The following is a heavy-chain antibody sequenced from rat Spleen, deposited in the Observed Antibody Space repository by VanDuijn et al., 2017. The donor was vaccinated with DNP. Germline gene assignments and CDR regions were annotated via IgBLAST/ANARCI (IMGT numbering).Heavy chain of an antibody. CDR3: ASGPNGYNYFDY. Sequence: EVQLQESGPGLVESSQSLSLTCSVTGYSITRNFRWNWIRKFPGNKLEWMGYVNSADSTYYNPSLKRRISITRDTSKNQFFLQVNSVTTEDTATYYGASGPNGYNYFDYWGQGVMVTVSS. CDR2: VNSADST. J-gene: IGHJ2*01. D-gene: IGHD1-2*01. CDR1: GYSITRNFR. V-gene: IGHV3-3*01.